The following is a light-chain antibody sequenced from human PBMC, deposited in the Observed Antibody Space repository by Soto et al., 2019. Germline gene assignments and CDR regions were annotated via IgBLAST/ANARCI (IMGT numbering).Light chain of an antibody. CDR2: DVN. Sequence: QSALTQPASVSGSPGQSITISCTGTSSDVGRYNYVSWYQQHPGKAPKVMIYDVNNRPSGVSNRFSGSKSGNTASLTISGLPAEDEAHYYCSSYTSSSTPFVFGTGTKITVL. J-gene: IGLJ1*01. CDR3: SSYTSSSTPFV. V-gene: IGLV2-14*03. CDR1: SSDVGRYNY.